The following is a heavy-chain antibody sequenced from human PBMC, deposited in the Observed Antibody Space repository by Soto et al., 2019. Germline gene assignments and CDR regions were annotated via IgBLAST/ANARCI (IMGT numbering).Heavy chain of an antibody. CDR2: ISGSGGST. V-gene: IGHV3-23*01. CDR1: GLTFSSYA. Sequence: PGESLRLSCAASGLTFSSYAMSWVRQAPGKGLEWVSAISGSGGSTYYADSVEGRFTISRDNSKNTLYLQMNSLRAEDTAVYYCAKLVVVVARGGPVDYWGQGTLVTVSS. D-gene: IGHD2-15*01. J-gene: IGHJ4*02. CDR3: AKLVVVVARGGPVDY.